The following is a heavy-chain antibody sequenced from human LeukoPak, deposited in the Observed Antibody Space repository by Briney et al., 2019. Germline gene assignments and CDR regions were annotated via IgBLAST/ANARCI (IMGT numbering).Heavy chain of an antibody. J-gene: IGHJ3*02. Sequence: SETLSLTCTVSGGSISSSRYYWGWIRQPPGKGLEWIGSISYSGSTYCNPSLKSRVTISVDTSKNQFSLKLSSVTAADTAVYYCARRGYSGYDGTLYAFDIWGQGTMVTVSS. D-gene: IGHD5-12*01. CDR1: GGSISSSRYY. V-gene: IGHV4-39*01. CDR3: ARRGYSGYDGTLYAFDI. CDR2: ISYSGST.